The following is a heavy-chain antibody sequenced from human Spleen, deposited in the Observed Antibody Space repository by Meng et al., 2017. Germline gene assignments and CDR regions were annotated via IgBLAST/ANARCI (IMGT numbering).Heavy chain of an antibody. V-gene: IGHV4-4*07. CDR3: ARDGEWFGELYLFDY. D-gene: IGHD3-10*01. CDR1: GGSISSYY. Sequence: GSLRLSCTVSGGSISSYYWSWIRQPAGKGLEWIGRIYTSGSTNYNPSLKSQVTMSVDTSKNQFSLKLSSVTAADTAVYYCARDGEWFGELYLFDYWGQGTLVTVSS. J-gene: IGHJ4*02. CDR2: IYTSGST.